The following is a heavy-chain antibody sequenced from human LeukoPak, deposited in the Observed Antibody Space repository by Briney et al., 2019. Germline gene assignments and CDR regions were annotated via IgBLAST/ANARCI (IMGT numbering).Heavy chain of an antibody. CDR1: GYSISSGYY. D-gene: IGHD1-26*01. J-gene: IGHJ6*03. Sequence: PSETLSLTCTVSGYSISSGYYWGWIRQPPGKGLEWIGSIYHSGSTYYNPSLKSRVTISVDTSKNQFSLKLSSVTAADTAVYYCALSGKYYYYMDVWGKGTTVTVSS. CDR2: IYHSGST. CDR3: ALSGKYYYYMDV. V-gene: IGHV4-38-2*02.